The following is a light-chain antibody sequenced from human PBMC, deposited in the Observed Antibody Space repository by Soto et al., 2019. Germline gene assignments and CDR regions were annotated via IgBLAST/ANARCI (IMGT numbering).Light chain of an antibody. CDR1: QSVSNSH. J-gene: IGKJ2*01. Sequence: EIVLTHFPGTLSLSPGERATLSCEASQSVSNSHLAWYQQKPGQAPRLLIYGASARATGIADRFSGSGSGTDFTRSISRLEPEDFAVYYCQQYGRSSYTFGQGTKVDIK. CDR3: QQYGRSSYT. CDR2: GAS. V-gene: IGKV3-20*01.